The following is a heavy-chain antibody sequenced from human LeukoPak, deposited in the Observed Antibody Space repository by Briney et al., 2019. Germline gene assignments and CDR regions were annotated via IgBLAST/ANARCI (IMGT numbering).Heavy chain of an antibody. CDR2: IYYSGST. CDR3: ARSVRTVTTATDYFDY. D-gene: IGHD4-17*01. V-gene: IGHV4-59*08. J-gene: IGHJ4*02. Sequence: SETLSLTCTVSGGSISSYYWSWIRQPPGKGLEWIGYIYYSGSTNYNPSLKSRGTISVDTSKNQFSLKLSSVTAADTAVYYCARSVRTVTTATDYFDYWGQGTLVTVSS. CDR1: GGSISSYY.